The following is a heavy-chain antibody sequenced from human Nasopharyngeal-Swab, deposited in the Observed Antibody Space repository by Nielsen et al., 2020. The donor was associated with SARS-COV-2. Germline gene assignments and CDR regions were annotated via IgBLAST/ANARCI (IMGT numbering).Heavy chain of an antibody. D-gene: IGHD5-12*01. CDR3: ARGHRGYSGYDYYYYYMDV. Sequence: WVGQAPGQGLEWMGWMNPNSGNTGYAQKFQGRVTMTRNTSISTAYMELSSLRSEDTAVYYCARGHRGYSGYDYYYYYMDVWGKGTTVTVSS. V-gene: IGHV1-8*01. J-gene: IGHJ6*03. CDR2: MNPNSGNT.